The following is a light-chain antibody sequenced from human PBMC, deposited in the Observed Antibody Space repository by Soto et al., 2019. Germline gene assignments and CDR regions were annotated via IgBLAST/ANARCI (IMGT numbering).Light chain of an antibody. J-gene: IGKJ5*01. CDR1: QTIGKH. V-gene: IGKV1-39*01. CDR3: QQGYSSPAT. CDR2: GAS. Sequence: DIQMTQSPSVPSASVGDRVTITCRASQTIGKHLNWYQKKPGKAPKFLIYGASTLQSGVPSRFTGSGSGTDFTLTVNSLQAEDFATYYCQQGYSSPATFGQGTRLEIK.